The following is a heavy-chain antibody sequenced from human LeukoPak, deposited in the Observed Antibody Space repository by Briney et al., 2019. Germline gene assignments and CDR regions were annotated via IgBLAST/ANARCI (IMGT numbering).Heavy chain of an antibody. CDR2: INHSGST. Sequence: SETLSLTCAVYGGSFSGYYWSWIRQPPGKGLEWIGEINHSGSTNYNPSLKSRVTISVDTSKNQFSLKLSSVTAADTAVYYCARDAGHQLSRRDYYAMDVWGQGTTVTVSS. D-gene: IGHD2-2*01. CDR3: ARDAGHQLSRRDYYAMDV. CDR1: GGSFSGYY. V-gene: IGHV4-34*01. J-gene: IGHJ6*02.